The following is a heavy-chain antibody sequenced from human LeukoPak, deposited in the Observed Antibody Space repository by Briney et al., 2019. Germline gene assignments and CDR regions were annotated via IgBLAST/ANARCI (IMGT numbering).Heavy chain of an antibody. D-gene: IGHD5-18*01. CDR2: IWYDGSNK. CDR3: ARDLGIQLWSWFDP. J-gene: IGHJ5*02. V-gene: IGHV3-33*01. Sequence: GGPLRLSRAAAGFTFSSYGMHWVRQAPGKGLEWVAVIWYDGSNKYYADSVKGRFTISRDNSKNTLYLQMNSLRAEDTAVYYCARDLGIQLWSWFDPWGQGTLVTVSS. CDR1: GFTFSSYG.